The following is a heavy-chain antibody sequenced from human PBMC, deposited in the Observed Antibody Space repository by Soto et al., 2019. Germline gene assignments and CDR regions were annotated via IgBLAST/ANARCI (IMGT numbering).Heavy chain of an antibody. V-gene: IGHV1-18*01. Sequence: ASVKVSCKASGYTFATYCFSWVRQAPGQGLEWMGWISASNGNTNYAQKLRGRVTMTTDTSTSTAYMELRSLRSDDTAVFYCARSGRSWNLREFDYWGQGTLVTVSS. CDR2: ISASNGNT. J-gene: IGHJ4*02. D-gene: IGHD6-13*01. CDR1: GYTFATYC. CDR3: ARSGRSWNLREFDY.